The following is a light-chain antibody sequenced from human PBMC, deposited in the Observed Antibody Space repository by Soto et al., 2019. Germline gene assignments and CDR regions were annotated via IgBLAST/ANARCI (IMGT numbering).Light chain of an antibody. Sequence: EIVLTQSPGTLYLSPGERATLSCRASQSISTTYSGWYQQKPGQAPRLLISGASSRATGIPDRCSGSGSGTDFTLTSTRLAHEDVAVYDCQQYGNIPFTVGRGTKVEI. CDR2: GAS. J-gene: IGKJ3*01. CDR1: QSISTTY. CDR3: QQYGNIPFT. V-gene: IGKV3-20*01.